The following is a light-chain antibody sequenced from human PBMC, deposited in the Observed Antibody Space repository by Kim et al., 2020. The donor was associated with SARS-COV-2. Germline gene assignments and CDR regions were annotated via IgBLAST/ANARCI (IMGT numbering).Light chain of an antibody. J-gene: IGLJ3*02. CDR3: SAWDSSLTAWV. Sequence: QTDTRTCTGNSNNVGYQGAAWGKQHQGHPPKLLSYRSNNRPSGISERVSASRSGNTASLTITGLQPDDEGDYYCSAWDSSLTAWVFGGGTQLTVL. CDR2: RSN. V-gene: IGLV10-54*01. CDR1: SNNVGYQG.